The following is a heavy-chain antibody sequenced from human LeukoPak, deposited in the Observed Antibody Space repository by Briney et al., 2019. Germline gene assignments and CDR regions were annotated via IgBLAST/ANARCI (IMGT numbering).Heavy chain of an antibody. V-gene: IGHV4-34*01. J-gene: IGHJ4*02. CDR1: GGSFSGYY. Sequence: SETLSLTCAVYGGSFSGYYWSWIRQPPGKGLEWIGEINHSGSTNYNPSLKSRVTISVDTSKNQFSLKLSSVTAADTAVYYRARGLAVDYWGQGTLVTVSS. CDR2: INHSGST. CDR3: ARGLAVDY.